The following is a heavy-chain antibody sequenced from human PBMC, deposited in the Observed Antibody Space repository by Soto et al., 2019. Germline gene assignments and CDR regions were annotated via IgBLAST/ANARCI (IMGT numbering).Heavy chain of an antibody. Sequence: LETLSLTCTVSGGSISSSSYYWGWIRQPPGEGLEWIGSIYYSGSTYYNPSLKSRVTISVDTSKNQFSLKLSSVTAADTAVYYCARQEITSYSSSFDYWGQGTLVTVSS. J-gene: IGHJ4*02. CDR1: GGSISSSSYY. CDR2: IYYSGST. V-gene: IGHV4-39*01. D-gene: IGHD6-13*01. CDR3: ARQEITSYSSSFDY.